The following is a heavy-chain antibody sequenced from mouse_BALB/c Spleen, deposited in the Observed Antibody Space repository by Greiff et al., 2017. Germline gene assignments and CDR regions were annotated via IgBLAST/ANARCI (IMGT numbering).Heavy chain of an antibody. CDR3: ARQTDYAMDY. V-gene: IGHV1S56*01. J-gene: IGHJ4*01. CDR1: GYTFTSYY. CDR2: IYPGDGST. Sequence: VQLQQSGPELVKPGASVKMSCKASGYTFTSYYIHWVKQRPGQGLEWIGWIYPGDGSTKYNEKFKGKTTLTADKSSSTAYMLLSSLTSEDSAIYFCARQTDYAMDYWGQGTSVTVSS.